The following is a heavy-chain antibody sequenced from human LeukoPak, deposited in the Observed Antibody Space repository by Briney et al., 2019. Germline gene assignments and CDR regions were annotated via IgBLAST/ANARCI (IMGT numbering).Heavy chain of an antibody. D-gene: IGHD3-10*01. Sequence: GRSLRLSCAASGFTFSSYGMHWVRQAPGKGLEWVAVIWYDGSNKYYADSAKGRFTISRDNSKSTLYLQLNSLRAEDTAVYYCAKDRHFYGAGTYYNLDYWGQGTLVTVSS. V-gene: IGHV3-33*06. J-gene: IGHJ4*02. CDR2: IWYDGSNK. CDR1: GFTFSSYG. CDR3: AKDRHFYGAGTYYNLDY.